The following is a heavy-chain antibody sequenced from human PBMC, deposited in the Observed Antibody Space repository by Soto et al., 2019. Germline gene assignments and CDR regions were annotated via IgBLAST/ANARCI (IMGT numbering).Heavy chain of an antibody. Sequence: QVQLVQSGAEVKKPGASVKVSCKASGYTFISYGINWVRQAPGQGLEWMGWISAYNGNTNYAQKLQGRVTLXTXTXXSTAYMELRSLRSDDTAVYYCARDKGDGSGSYYGYWGQGTLVTVSS. CDR1: GYTFISYG. D-gene: IGHD3-10*01. J-gene: IGHJ4*02. V-gene: IGHV1-18*01. CDR3: ARDKGDGSGSYYGY. CDR2: ISAYNGNT.